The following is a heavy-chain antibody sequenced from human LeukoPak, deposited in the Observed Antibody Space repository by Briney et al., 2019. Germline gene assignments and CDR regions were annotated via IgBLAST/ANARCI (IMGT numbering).Heavy chain of an antibody. J-gene: IGHJ5*02. V-gene: IGHV1-46*01. CDR3: ASSSGSYYWFDP. Sequence: ASVKVSCKASGYTFTSYYMHWVRQAPGQGLEWMGIINPSGGSTSYAQKFQGRVTMTRDTSTSTVYMELSSLRSEDTAVYYCASSSGSYYWFDPWAREPWSPSPQ. CDR2: INPSGGST. D-gene: IGHD1-26*01. CDR1: GYTFTSYY.